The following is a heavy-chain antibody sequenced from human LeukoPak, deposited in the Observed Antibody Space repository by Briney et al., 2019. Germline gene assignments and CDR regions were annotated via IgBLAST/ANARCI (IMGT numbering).Heavy chain of an antibody. Sequence: SETLSLTCAVYGGSFSGYYWSWIRQPPGKGLEWIGEISHSGSTNYNPSLKSRVTISVDTSKNQFSLKLSSVTAADTAVYYCARRADWGYNYYYYYYMDVWGKGTTVTVSS. J-gene: IGHJ6*03. V-gene: IGHV4-34*01. D-gene: IGHD7-27*01. CDR3: ARRADWGYNYYYYYYMDV. CDR1: GGSFSGYY. CDR2: ISHSGST.